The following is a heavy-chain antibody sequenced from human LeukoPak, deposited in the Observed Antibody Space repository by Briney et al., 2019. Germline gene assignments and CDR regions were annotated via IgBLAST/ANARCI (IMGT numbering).Heavy chain of an antibody. J-gene: IGHJ6*02. D-gene: IGHD3-10*01. CDR3: ARSYYGSGTSYGMDV. CDR2: IQYDGGNK. Sequence: PGGSLRLSCAASGFTFSTYGMHWVRQAPGKGLEWVAFIQYDGGNKYYADSVKGRFTISRDNAKNSLYLQMNSLRAEDTAVYYCARSYYGSGTSYGMDVWGQGTTVTVSS. CDR1: GFTFSTYG. V-gene: IGHV3-30*02.